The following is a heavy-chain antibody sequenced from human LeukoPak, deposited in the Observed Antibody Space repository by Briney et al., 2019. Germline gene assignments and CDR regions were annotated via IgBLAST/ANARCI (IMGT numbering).Heavy chain of an antibody. CDR3: ARVSSKATVRGLITKKNYYYYYYMDV. J-gene: IGHJ6*03. D-gene: IGHD3-10*01. CDR2: IRYDGSNK. V-gene: IGHV3-30*02. Sequence: GGSLRLSCAASGFTFSSYAMHWVRQAPGKGLEWVSFIRYDGSNKYYADSVKGRFTISRDNAKNSLYLQMNSLRAEDTAVYYCARVSSKATVRGLITKKNYYYYYYMDVWGKGTTVTISS. CDR1: GFTFSSYA.